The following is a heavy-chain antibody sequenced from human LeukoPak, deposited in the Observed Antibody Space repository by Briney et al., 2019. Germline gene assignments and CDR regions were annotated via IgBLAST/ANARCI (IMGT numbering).Heavy chain of an antibody. CDR1: GFTFSSYT. J-gene: IGHJ4*02. V-gene: IGHV3-23*03. CDR3: ANLLRWEPY. CDR2: IYSGDST. Sequence: AGGSLRLSCAASGFTFSSYTMNWVRQAPGKGLEWVSVIYSGDSTYYADSVKGRFTISRDNSKNTLYLQMNSLRAEDTAVYYCANLLRWEPYWGQGTLVTVSS. D-gene: IGHD4-23*01.